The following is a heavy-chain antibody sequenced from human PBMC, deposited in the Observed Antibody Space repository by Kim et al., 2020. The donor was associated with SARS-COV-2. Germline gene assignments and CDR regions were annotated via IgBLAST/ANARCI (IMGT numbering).Heavy chain of an antibody. V-gene: IGHV3-30*02. CDR3: AKGPFRAAGTLGY. D-gene: IGHD6-13*01. Sequence: YADSVKGRFTISRDNSKNTLYLQMNSLRAEDTAVYYCAKGPFRAAGTLGYWGQGTLVTVSS. J-gene: IGHJ4*02.